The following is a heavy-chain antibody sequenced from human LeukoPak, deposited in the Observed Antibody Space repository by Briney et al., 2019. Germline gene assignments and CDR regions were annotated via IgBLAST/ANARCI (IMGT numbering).Heavy chain of an antibody. D-gene: IGHD3-22*01. CDR1: GFTFSSYS. V-gene: IGHV3-21*01. Sequence: GGSLRLSCAASGFTFSSYSMNWVRQAPGKGLEWVSYISSSSSYIYYAESVKGRFTISRDNAKNSLYLQMNILRAEDTAVYYCAREITTLRRLGGRAAFDIWGQGTMVTVSS. CDR2: ISSSSSYI. CDR3: AREITTLRRLGGRAAFDI. J-gene: IGHJ3*02.